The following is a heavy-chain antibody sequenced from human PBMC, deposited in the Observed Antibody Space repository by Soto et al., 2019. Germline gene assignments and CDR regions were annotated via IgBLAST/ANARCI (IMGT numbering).Heavy chain of an antibody. V-gene: IGHV3-7*04. Sequence: EVQLVESGGGLVQPGGSLRLSCVASGITLCSSWMTWVRQAPGKGLEWVANINQDGSDKYYVDSVKGRFTISRDNAKNSLYLQMDSLSAEDTAVYYCARDPYDSGGYAAFDIWGQGTMVSVSS. CDR1: GITLCSSW. CDR2: INQDGSDK. CDR3: ARDPYDSGGYAAFDI. J-gene: IGHJ3*02. D-gene: IGHD3-22*01.